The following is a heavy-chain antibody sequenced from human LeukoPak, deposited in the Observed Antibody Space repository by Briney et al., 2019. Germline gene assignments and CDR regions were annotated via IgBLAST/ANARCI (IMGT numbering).Heavy chain of an antibody. J-gene: IGHJ6*04. CDR3: AELGITMIGGV. V-gene: IGHV3-48*04. D-gene: IGHD3-10*02. CDR1: GFTFSSYS. CDR2: ISSSGSTI. Sequence: GGSLRLSCAASGFTFSSYSMDWVRQAPGKGLEWVSYISSSGSTIYYADSVKGRFTTSRDNAKNSLYLQMNSLRAEDTAVYYCAELGITMIGGVWGKGTTVTISS.